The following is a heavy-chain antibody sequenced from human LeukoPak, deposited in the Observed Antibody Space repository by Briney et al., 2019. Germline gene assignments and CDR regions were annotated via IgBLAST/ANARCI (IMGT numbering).Heavy chain of an antibody. Sequence: GGSLRLSCAASGFTVSSNYMSWVRQAPGKGLEWVSVIYSGGSTYYADSVKGRFTISRDNSKNTLYLQINSLRAEDTAVYYCARENSDFWSGYPYYYYMDVWGKGTTVTVSS. CDR2: IYSGGST. D-gene: IGHD3-3*01. CDR1: GFTVSSNY. J-gene: IGHJ6*03. CDR3: ARENSDFWSGYPYYYYMDV. V-gene: IGHV3-66*02.